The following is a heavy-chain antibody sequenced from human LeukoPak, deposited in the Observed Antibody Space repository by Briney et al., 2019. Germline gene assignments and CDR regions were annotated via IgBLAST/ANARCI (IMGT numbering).Heavy chain of an antibody. CDR3: ARHGSGSYAHGMDV. Sequence: ASVKVSCKASGYTFTSYGISWVRQPPGQGLEWMGWISAYNGNTNYAQKLQGRVTMTTDTSTSTAYMELRSLRSDDTAVFYCARHGSGSYAHGMDVWGQGTTVTVSS. CDR1: GYTFTSYG. J-gene: IGHJ6*02. V-gene: IGHV1-18*01. CDR2: ISAYNGNT. D-gene: IGHD3-10*01.